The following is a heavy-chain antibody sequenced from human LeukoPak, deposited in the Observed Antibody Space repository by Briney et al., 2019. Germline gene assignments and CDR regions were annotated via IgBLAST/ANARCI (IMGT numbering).Heavy chain of an antibody. J-gene: IGHJ4*02. CDR1: GGSISSRTYY. V-gene: IGHV4-39*01. CDR3: ARHEYYGSGSDHRFDY. Sequence: PSETLSLICSVAGGSISSRTYYWAWIRQRPGKGVEWDGSIYYSGRTYYNPSLKSRVTISVDTSKNQFSLKLSSVTAADTAVYYCARHEYYGSGSDHRFDYWGQGTLVTVSS. CDR2: IYYSGRT. D-gene: IGHD3-10*01.